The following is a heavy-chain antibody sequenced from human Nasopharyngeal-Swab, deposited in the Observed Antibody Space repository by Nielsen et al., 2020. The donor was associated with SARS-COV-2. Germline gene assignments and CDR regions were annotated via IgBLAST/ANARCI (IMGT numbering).Heavy chain of an antibody. D-gene: IGHD3-10*01. CDR3: ARHRGIYYYYYGMDV. CDR2: IYYSGST. Sequence: GSLRLSCTVSGGSISSSSYYWGWIRQPPGKGLEWIGSIYYSGSTYYNPSLKSRVTISVDTSKNQFSLKLSSVAAADTAVYYCARHRGIYYYYYGMDVWGQGTTVTVS. J-gene: IGHJ6*02. CDR1: GGSISSSSYY. V-gene: IGHV4-39*01.